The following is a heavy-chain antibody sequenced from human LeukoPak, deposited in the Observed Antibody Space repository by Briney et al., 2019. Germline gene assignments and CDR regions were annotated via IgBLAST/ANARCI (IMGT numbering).Heavy chain of an antibody. J-gene: IGHJ4*02. V-gene: IGHV4-39*01. D-gene: IGHD3-16*01. CDR2: IYYSGST. CDR3: ARHISGLRLPVELDY. Sequence: PSETLSLPCTVSGGSISSSSYFWGWIRQPPAKGLAGIGSIYYSGSTYYNPSLKSRVTIYVDTSKNQFSLKLSSVTAADTAVYYCARHISGLRLPVELDYWGQGTLVTVSS. CDR1: GGSISSSSYF.